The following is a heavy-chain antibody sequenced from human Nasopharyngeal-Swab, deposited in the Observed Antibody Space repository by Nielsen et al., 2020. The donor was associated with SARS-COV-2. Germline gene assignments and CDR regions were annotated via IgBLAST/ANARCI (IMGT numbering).Heavy chain of an antibody. CDR3: ARTGGVLRFLEWLPNWFDP. V-gene: IGHV3-11*06. D-gene: IGHD3-3*01. CDR2: ISSSSSYT. CDR1: GFTFRDYY. J-gene: IGHJ5*02. Sequence: GESLKISCAASGFTFRDYYMSWIRQAPGKGLEWVSYISSSSSYTNYADSVKGRFTISRDNAKNSLYLQMNSLRAEDTAVYYCARTGGVLRFLEWLPNWFDPWGQGTLVTVSS.